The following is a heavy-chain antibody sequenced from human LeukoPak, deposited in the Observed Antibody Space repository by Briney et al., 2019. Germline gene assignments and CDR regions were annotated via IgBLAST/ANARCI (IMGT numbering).Heavy chain of an antibody. CDR3: ARVGAWAFDY. Sequence: PSETLSLTCTVSGGSISNYFWSWIRQAPGKGLEYIGFIYYSGNTNYNPSFKSRVTISVDTSKKQFSLKLSSVTAADTAVYYCARVGAWAFDYWGQGTLVTVFS. D-gene: IGHD4/OR15-4a*01. V-gene: IGHV4-59*01. CDR2: IYYSGNT. CDR1: GGSISNYF. J-gene: IGHJ4*02.